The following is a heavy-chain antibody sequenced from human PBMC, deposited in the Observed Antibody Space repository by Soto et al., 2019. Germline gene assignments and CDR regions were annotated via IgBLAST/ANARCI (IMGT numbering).Heavy chain of an antibody. V-gene: IGHV1-18*01. CDR3: ARHHGTTTSENWLDP. J-gene: IGHJ5*02. D-gene: IGHD3-3*01. CDR1: GYTFFTYD. Sequence: ASVKVSCKASGYTFFTYDISWVRQAPGQGLEWMGWISTYSGDTKYAQKFQGRVTMTTDTSTTTAYLELRSLRSDDTAVYYCARHHGTTTSENWLDPWGQGTLVTVYS. CDR2: ISTYSGDT.